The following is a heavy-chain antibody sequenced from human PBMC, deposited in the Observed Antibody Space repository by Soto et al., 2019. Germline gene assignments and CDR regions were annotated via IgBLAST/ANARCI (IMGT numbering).Heavy chain of an antibody. CDR3: ASRESPKRNNNYDFWSGSLALFDY. V-gene: IGHV4-39*01. D-gene: IGHD3-3*01. Sequence: SETLSLTCTVSGGSISSSSYYWGWIRQPPGKGLEWIGSIYYSGSTYYNPSLKSRVTISVDTSKNQFSLKLSSVTAADTAVYYCASRESPKRNNNYDFWSGSLALFDYWGQGTLVTVSS. CDR2: IYYSGST. CDR1: GGSISSSSYY. J-gene: IGHJ4*02.